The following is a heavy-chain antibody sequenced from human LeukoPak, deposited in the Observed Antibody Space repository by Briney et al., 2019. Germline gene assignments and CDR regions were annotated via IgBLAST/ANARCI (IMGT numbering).Heavy chain of an antibody. Sequence: SETLSLTCAVYCGSFSGYYWSWIRQPPGKGLEWHGEINHSGSTNYNPSLKSRVTISVDTSKNQFSLKLSSVTDADTAVYYCAREPLHARVVITTPSYYFDYWGQGTLVTVSS. J-gene: IGHJ4*02. V-gene: IGHV4-34*01. D-gene: IGHD3-22*01. CDR1: CGSFSGYY. CDR2: INHSGST. CDR3: AREPLHARVVITTPSYYFDY.